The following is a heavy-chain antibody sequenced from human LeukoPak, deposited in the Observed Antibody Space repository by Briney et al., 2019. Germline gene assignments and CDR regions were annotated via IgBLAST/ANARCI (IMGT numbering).Heavy chain of an antibody. Sequence: GASVKVSCKASGYTXTGYYMHWVRQAPGQGLEWMGWINPNSGGTNYAQKFQGRVTMTRDTSISTAYMELSRLRSDDTAVYYCAREPYYYDSSGYSPFDIWGQGTMVTVSS. V-gene: IGHV1-2*02. CDR2: INPNSGGT. CDR3: AREPYYYDSSGYSPFDI. J-gene: IGHJ3*02. D-gene: IGHD3-22*01. CDR1: GYTXTGYY.